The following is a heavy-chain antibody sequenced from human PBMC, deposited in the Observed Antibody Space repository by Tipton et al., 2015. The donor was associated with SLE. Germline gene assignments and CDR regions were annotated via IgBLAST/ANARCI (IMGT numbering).Heavy chain of an antibody. CDR2: VYSTGDT. Sequence: TLSLTCTVSGSSIMSYSWSWIRQPAGKGLEWIGRVYSTGDTNYDPSLRGRLTISVDYNPSLRGRVTISVNTSKNQFSLKLSSVTAADTAVYYCAGRPVRRTGFTYYFDYWGQGTLVTVSS. D-gene: IGHD3/OR15-3a*01. J-gene: IGHJ4*02. V-gene: IGHV4-4*07. CDR3: AGRPVRRTGFTYYFDY. CDR1: GSSIMSYS.